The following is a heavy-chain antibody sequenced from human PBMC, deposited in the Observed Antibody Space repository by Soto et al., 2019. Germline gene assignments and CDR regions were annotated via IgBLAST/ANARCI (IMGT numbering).Heavy chain of an antibody. D-gene: IGHD3-22*01. J-gene: IGHJ4*02. V-gene: IGHV1-3*01. CDR1: GYTFTSYA. CDR2: INAGNGNT. Sequence: VASVKVSCKASGYTFTSYAMHWVRQAPGQRLEWMGWINAGNGNTKYSQKFQGRVTITRDTSASTAYMELSSLRSEDTAVYYCARGGAEYYYDSSGYYYWGQGTLVTVSS. CDR3: ARGGAEYYYDSSGYYY.